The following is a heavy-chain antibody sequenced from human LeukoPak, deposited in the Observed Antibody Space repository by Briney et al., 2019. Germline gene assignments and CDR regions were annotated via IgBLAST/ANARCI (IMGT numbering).Heavy chain of an antibody. D-gene: IGHD3-22*01. CDR1: GGSIGSSNYY. J-gene: IGHJ4*02. CDR2: IYYRGST. Sequence: SETLSLTYTVSGGSIGSSNYYWNWIRQPPGKGLEWIGYIYYRGSTNYNPSLKSRVTISVDTSKNQFSLRLSSVTAADTAVYYCARYEYDNRAYYPFDYWGQGALVTVSS. CDR3: ARYEYDNRAYYPFDY. V-gene: IGHV4-61*01.